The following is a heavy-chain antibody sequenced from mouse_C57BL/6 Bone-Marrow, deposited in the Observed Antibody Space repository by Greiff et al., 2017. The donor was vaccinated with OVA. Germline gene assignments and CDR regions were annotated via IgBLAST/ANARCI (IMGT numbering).Heavy chain of an antibody. D-gene: IGHD4-1*01. J-gene: IGHJ3*01. CDR3: ARCWAAWFAY. V-gene: IGHV5-4*03. CDR1: GFTFSSYA. CDR2: ISDGGSYT. Sequence: EVKLVESGGGLVKPGGSLKLSCAASGFTFSSYAMSWVRQTPDKRLEWVATISDGGSYTYSPDNVKGRFTISRDNAKNNLYLQMSHLKSEDTAMYYCARCWAAWFAYWGQGTLVTVSA.